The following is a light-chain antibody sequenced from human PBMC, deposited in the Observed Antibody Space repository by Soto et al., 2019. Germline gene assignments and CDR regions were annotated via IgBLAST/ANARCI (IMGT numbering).Light chain of an antibody. CDR2: GAS. CDR1: RSISSN. V-gene: IGKV3-20*01. CDR3: QQYGSSPWT. J-gene: IGKJ1*01. Sequence: IVMTQSPATLSVSPGERATLSCRASRSISSNLAWYQQKPGQAPRLLIYGASNRATGIPDRFSGSGSGTDFTLTISRLEPEDFAVYYCQQYGSSPWTFGQGSKVDIK.